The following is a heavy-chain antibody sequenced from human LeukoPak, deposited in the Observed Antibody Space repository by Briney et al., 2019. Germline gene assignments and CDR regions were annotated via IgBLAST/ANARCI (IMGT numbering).Heavy chain of an antibody. CDR3: VKLSSRVSQTIDY. CDR2: ISSNGGST. V-gene: IGHV3-64D*09. Sequence: GGSLRPSCSASGFTFSTYAMHWVRQAPGKGLEYVSGISSNGGSTNYADSVKGRFTISRDNSKNTLYLQMSSLRAEDTAVYYCVKLSSRVSQTIDYWGQGILVTVSS. J-gene: IGHJ4*02. D-gene: IGHD6-13*01. CDR1: GFTFSTYA.